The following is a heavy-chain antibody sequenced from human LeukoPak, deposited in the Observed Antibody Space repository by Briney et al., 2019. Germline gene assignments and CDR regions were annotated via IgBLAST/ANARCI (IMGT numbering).Heavy chain of an antibody. CDR3: ATSYDHGWLIGS. CDR2: IHYSGTI. J-gene: IGHJ4*02. D-gene: IGHD3-16*01. Sequence: PSETLSLTCTVSGGFITNDYWNWIRQSSGKQLEWIGSIHYSGTINYSPSLKSRITISLDTSKNQFSLKLSSVTAADTAMYYCATSYDHGWLIGSWGQGTLVTVSS. V-gene: IGHV4-59*01. CDR1: GGFITNDY.